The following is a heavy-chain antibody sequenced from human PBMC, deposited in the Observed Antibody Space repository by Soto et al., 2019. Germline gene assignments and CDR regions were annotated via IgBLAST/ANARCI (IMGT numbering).Heavy chain of an antibody. CDR1: GFIFTRFY. V-gene: IGHV1-46*01. J-gene: IGHJ5*02. D-gene: IGHD3-22*01. CDR3: AKVAYYDSSGYGWFDP. Sequence: GASVKVSCKASGFIFTRFYMHWVRQAPGQGPVWLGIIKPEDGTTYYAQSFQGRLIITSDTSTRTVYMEMSGLTSEDTAVYYCAKVAYYDSSGYGWFDPWGQGTLVTVSS. CDR2: IKPEDGTT.